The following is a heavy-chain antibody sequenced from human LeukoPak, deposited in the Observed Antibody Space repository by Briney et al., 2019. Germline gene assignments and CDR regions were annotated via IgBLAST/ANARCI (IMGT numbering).Heavy chain of an antibody. CDR3: ARDLSSWFDP. Sequence: SETLSLTCTVSGGSISSYCWSWIRQPPGKGLEWIGHIYYSGSTNYNPSLKSRVTISEDTSKNQFSLKLSSVTAADTAVYYCARDLSSWFDPWGQGTLVTVSS. CDR1: GGSISSYC. J-gene: IGHJ5*02. V-gene: IGHV4-59*01. CDR2: IYYSGST. D-gene: IGHD3-10*01.